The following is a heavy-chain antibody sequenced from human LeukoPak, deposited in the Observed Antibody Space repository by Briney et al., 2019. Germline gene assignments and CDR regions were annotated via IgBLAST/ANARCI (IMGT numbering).Heavy chain of an antibody. CDR2: INHSRTI. D-gene: IGHD6-13*01. CDR1: GGSFSSYY. CDR3: ARGYSSSWLTFDY. V-gene: IGHV4-34*01. Sequence: SETPSLTCAVYGGSFSSYYWSWIRQPPGKGLEWIGEINHSRTINYNPSLTSRVTISVATSKTQYSLKLSSVTDAATAVYYCARGYSSSWLTFDYWGQGTLVTVSS. J-gene: IGHJ4*02.